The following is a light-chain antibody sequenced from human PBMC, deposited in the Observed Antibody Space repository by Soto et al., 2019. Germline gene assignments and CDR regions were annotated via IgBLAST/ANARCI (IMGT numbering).Light chain of an antibody. V-gene: IGKV1-16*02. CDR2: AAS. CDR3: QQYHSYPLS. Sequence: DIQMTQSPSSLSASVGDTVTITCRASQDIKNYLAWFQQKPGQAPKSLIFAASSLQSGAPSKFIARGSGTDFTLTISSLQAEDVATYFCQQYHSYPLSFGGGTKVEIK. J-gene: IGKJ4*01. CDR1: QDIKNY.